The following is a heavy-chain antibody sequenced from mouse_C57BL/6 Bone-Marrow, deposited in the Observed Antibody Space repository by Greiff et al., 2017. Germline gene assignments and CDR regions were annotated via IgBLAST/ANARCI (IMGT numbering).Heavy chain of an antibody. J-gene: IGHJ3*01. CDR2: IDPSDSYT. V-gene: IGHV1-50*01. Sequence: QVQLKQSGAELVKPGASVKLSCKASGYTFTSYWMQWVKQRPGQGLEWIGEIDPSDSYTNYNQKFKGKATLTVDTSSSTAYMQLSSLTSEDSAVYYCAREGSSGYEFAYWGQGTLVTVSA. CDR1: GYTFTSYW. CDR3: AREGSSGYEFAY. D-gene: IGHD3-2*02.